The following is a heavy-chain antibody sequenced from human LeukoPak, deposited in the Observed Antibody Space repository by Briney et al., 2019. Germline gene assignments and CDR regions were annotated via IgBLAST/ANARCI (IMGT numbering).Heavy chain of an antibody. D-gene: IGHD5-24*01. J-gene: IGHJ4*02. V-gene: IGHV3-23*01. CDR2: IHYSGGNT. CDR3: AKVIREVDMSFDY. CDR1: GFTFSNYA. Sequence: GGSLRLSCAASGFTFSNYAMSWVRQAPGKGLEWVSSIHYSGGNTYYADSVKGRFTISRDNSKNTPYLQMNSLRAEDTAVYYCAKVIREVDMSFDYWGQGALVTVSS.